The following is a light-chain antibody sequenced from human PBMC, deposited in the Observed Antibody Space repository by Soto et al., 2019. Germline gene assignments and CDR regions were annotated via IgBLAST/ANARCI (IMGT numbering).Light chain of an antibody. V-gene: IGLV2-14*03. CDR1: SSDIGGYNY. Sequence: QLVLTQPASVSASPGQSITISCTGTSSDIGGYNYVSWYQQHPGKAPQVLIYDVSKRPSGISNRFSGSKSGNTASLTISGLQVDDEGDYFCSSYRRGSTRVVFGGGTKLTVL. J-gene: IGLJ2*01. CDR2: DVS. CDR3: SSYRRGSTRVV.